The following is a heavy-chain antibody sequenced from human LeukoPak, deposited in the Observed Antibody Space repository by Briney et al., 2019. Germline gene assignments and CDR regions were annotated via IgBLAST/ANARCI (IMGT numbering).Heavy chain of an antibody. Sequence: PSETLSLTCIVYGGSFSGYYWSWIRQSPGKGLEWIGEINHSGSTTYNPSLKSRVTISLDTSKSQFSLKLTSVTAADTAVYYCARVQAEVGPGHWGQGTLVTVSS. V-gene: IGHV4-34*01. D-gene: IGHD1-26*01. J-gene: IGHJ4*02. CDR1: GGSFSGYY. CDR2: INHSGST. CDR3: ARVQAEVGPGH.